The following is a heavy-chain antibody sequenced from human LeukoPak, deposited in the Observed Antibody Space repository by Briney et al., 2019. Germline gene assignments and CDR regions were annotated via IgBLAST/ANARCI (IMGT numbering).Heavy chain of an antibody. CDR2: IYYSGST. CDR1: AGSISSSSYY. D-gene: IGHD3-3*01. CDR3: ARRSGFWSGYYLFDY. J-gene: IGHJ4*02. Sequence: SETLSLTCTVSAGSISSSSYYWDWICQPPGKGLEWIGSIYYSGSTYYNPSLKSRVTISVDTSKNQISLKASSVTAADTAVYYCARRSGFWSGYYLFDYWGQGTLVTVSS. V-gene: IGHV4-39*01.